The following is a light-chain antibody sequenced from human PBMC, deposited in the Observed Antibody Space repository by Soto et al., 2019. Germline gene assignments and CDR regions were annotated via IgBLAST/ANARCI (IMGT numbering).Light chain of an antibody. J-gene: IGLJ1*01. CDR1: SSNIGTNA. CDR3: AAWDDSLNGYV. CDR2: NNN. V-gene: IGLV1-44*01. Sequence: QSALTQPPSASGTPVQRVTISCSGGSSNIGTNAVNWYQQLPGTAPKLLIYNNNQRPSGVPDRFSGSKSGTSASLAIRGLQSEDEADYYCAAWDDSLNGYVFGTGTKVTVL.